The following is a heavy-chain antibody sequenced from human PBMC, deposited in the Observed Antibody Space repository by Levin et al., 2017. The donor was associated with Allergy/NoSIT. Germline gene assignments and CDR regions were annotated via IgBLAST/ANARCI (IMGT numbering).Heavy chain of an antibody. Sequence: SSETLSLTCTVSGGSISSSSYYWGWIRQPPGKGLEWIGSIYYSGSTYYNPSLKSRVTISVDTSKNQFSLKLSSVTAADTAVYYCARSPARSTSRFDPWGQGTLVTVSS. V-gene: IGHV4-39*01. CDR3: ARSPARSTSRFDP. CDR2: IYYSGST. CDR1: GGSISSSSYY. D-gene: IGHD2-2*01. J-gene: IGHJ5*02.